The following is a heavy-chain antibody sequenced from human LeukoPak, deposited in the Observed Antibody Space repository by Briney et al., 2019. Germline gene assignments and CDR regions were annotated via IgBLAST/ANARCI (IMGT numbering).Heavy chain of an antibody. Sequence: PSVTLSLICTVSGGSISNYYWSWIRQPPGKGLEWIGYLYYTGSTNYNPSLKSRVTISVDMSKNQFALKLRSMTAADTAVYYCARHGSGYSSDFDYWGQGTLVTVSS. CDR3: ARHGSGYSSDFDY. V-gene: IGHV4-59*08. D-gene: IGHD6-19*01. J-gene: IGHJ4*02. CDR2: LYYTGST. CDR1: GGSISNYY.